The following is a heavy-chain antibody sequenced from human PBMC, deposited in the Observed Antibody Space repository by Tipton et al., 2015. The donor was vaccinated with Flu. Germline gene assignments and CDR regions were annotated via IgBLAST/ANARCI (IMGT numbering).Heavy chain of an antibody. CDR3: ARDDPGYGAYVY. CDR2: IKEDGSKK. Sequence: GSLRLSCAASGFTFSDYWMSWVRQAPGKGLEWVANIKEDGSKKYYADSVAGRLTVSRDNARNSLYLQMDSPRAEDTAVYYCARDDPGYGAYVYWGQGTLVTVSS. J-gene: IGHJ4*02. D-gene: IGHD4/OR15-4a*01. V-gene: IGHV3-7*01. CDR1: GFTFSDYW.